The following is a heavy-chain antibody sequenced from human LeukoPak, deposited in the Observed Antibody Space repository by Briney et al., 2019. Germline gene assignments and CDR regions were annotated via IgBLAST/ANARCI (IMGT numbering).Heavy chain of an antibody. CDR2: INWNGGST. D-gene: IGHD3-22*01. V-gene: IGHV3-20*04. Sequence: PGGSLRLSCAASGFTFDDYDMSWVRQAPGKGLEWVSGINWNGGSTGYADSVKGRFTISRDNAKNSLYLQMNSLRAEDTALYYCARSGLYYYDSSGLGYWGQGTLVTVSS. CDR3: ARSGLYYYDSSGLGY. J-gene: IGHJ4*02. CDR1: GFTFDDYD.